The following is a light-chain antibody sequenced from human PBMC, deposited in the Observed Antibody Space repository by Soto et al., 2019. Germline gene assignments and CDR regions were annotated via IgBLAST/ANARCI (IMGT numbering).Light chain of an antibody. Sequence: EMVMTQSPVTLSVSPGESATLSCRASQSVISNLACYQQKPGQAPRLLIYGASTRATGIPDRFSGSGSGTELTHTIISLQSGDFAFYYSQQYNRWPFTFAPGTKVDSK. CDR2: GAS. V-gene: IGKV3-15*01. J-gene: IGKJ3*01. CDR1: QSVISN. CDR3: QQYNRWPFT.